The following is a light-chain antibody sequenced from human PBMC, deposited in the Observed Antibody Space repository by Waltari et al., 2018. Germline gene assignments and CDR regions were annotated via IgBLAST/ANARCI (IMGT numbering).Light chain of an antibody. CDR1: QSVSSSY. CDR2: GAS. V-gene: IGKV3-20*01. CDR3: QQYGSSLTWT. J-gene: IGKJ1*01. Sequence: EIVLTQSPGTLSVSPGERATLSCRASQSVSSSYLAWYQQKPGQAPRLLIYGASSRATGIPDRFSGSGSGTDFTLTISRLEPEDFAVYYCQQYGSSLTWTFGQGTKVEIK.